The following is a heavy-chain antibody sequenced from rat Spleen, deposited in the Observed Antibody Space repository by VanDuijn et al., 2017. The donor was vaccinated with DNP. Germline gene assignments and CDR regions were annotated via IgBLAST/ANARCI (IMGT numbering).Heavy chain of an antibody. D-gene: IGHD1-11*01. V-gene: IGHV5-17*01. CDR1: GFTFSDYA. Sequence: EVQLVESGGGLLQPGRSLKVSCAASGFTFSDYAMVWVRQAPKKGLEWVATISYDGSRTYYRDSVKGRFTISRDNAKSTLNLQMDSLRSEDTATYYCARRGYGGRGFFDYWGQGVMVTVSS. J-gene: IGHJ2*01. CDR3: ARRGYGGRGFFDY. CDR2: ISYDGSRT.